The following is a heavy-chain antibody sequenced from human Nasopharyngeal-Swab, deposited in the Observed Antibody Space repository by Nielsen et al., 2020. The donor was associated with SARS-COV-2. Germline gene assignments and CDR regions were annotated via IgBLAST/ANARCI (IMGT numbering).Heavy chain of an antibody. CDR1: GGSFSGYY. D-gene: IGHD2-15*01. Sequence: SDTLSLTCAVYGGSFSGYYWSWIRQPPGKGLEWIGEINHSGSTNYNPSLKSRVTISVDTSKNQFSLKLSSVTAADTAVYYCATCGGSCYSDAFDIWGQGTMVTVSS. CDR2: INHSGST. J-gene: IGHJ3*02. CDR3: ATCGGSCYSDAFDI. V-gene: IGHV4-34*01.